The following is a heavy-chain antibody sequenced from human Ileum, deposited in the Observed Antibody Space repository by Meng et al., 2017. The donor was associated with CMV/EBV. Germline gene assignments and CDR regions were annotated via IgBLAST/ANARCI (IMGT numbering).Heavy chain of an antibody. J-gene: IGHJ4*02. V-gene: IGHV4-30-4*01. CDR3: ASEPANSSTWHFDS. CDR1: RGSISTGSYY. Sequence: SRGSISTGSYYWNWIRQSPGKGLEWIVSIYYNGNTYFNPSLKGRLTLSIDTSDNQFFLNLESVTAADTAVYFCASEPANSSTWHFDSWGQGTLVTVSS. CDR2: IYYNGNT. D-gene: IGHD2-2*01.